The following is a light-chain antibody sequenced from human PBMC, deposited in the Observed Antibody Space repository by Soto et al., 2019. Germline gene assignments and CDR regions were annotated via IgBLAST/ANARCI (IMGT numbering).Light chain of an antibody. V-gene: IGLV1-40*01. CDR1: SSNIGAGYD. CDR3: QSYDSSLSTVV. CDR2: SNN. J-gene: IGLJ2*01. Sequence: QAVVTQPPSVSGAPGQRVTISCTGCSSNIGAGYDVHWYQQFPGTAPKLLIYSNNNRPAGVPDRFSGSKSGTSVSLAITGLQAEDEADYYCQSYDSSLSTVVFGGGTKLTVL.